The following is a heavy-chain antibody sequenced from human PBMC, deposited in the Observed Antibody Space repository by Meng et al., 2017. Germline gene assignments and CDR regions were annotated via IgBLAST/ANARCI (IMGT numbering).Heavy chain of an antibody. CDR1: GGSFSGYY. CDR3: ARRRGGSSDWFDP. CDR2: INHSGST. D-gene: IGHD6-6*01. Sequence: PRGRGLLEPSETLSLHCAVYGGSFSGYYWSWIRQPPGKGLEWIGEINHSGSTNYNPSLKSRVTISVDTSKNQFSLKLSSVTAADTAVYYCARRRGGSSDWFDPWGQGTLVTVSS. V-gene: IGHV4-34*01. J-gene: IGHJ5*02.